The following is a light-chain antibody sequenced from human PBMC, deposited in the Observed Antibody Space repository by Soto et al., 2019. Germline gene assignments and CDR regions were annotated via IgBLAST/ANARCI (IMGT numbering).Light chain of an antibody. CDR2: KIS. CDR3: MQSTRSPLT. J-gene: IGKJ4*01. Sequence: DIVMTQTPLSSPVTVGQPASISCRSSLSLVHSDGNTYLSWLQQRPGQPPRLLIYKISNRFAGIPDRFTGSGAGTDFTLKISRVEAEDFATYYCMQSTRSPLTFGEGTKVDIK. V-gene: IGKV2-24*01. CDR1: LSLVHSDGNTY.